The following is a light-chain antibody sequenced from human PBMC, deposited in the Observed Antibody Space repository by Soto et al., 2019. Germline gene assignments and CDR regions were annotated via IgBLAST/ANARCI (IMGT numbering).Light chain of an antibody. V-gene: IGKV3-20*01. J-gene: IGKJ5*01. CDR1: QSVNSSY. CDR2: GAS. CDR3: QQYGSSPGIT. Sequence: EIVLTQSPGTLSLSPGERATLSCRASQSVNSSYLTWYQQKTSQAPRLLIYGASSRATGIPDRFSGSGSGTDFTLTISRLEPEDFAVYYCQQYGSSPGITFGQGTRLEIK.